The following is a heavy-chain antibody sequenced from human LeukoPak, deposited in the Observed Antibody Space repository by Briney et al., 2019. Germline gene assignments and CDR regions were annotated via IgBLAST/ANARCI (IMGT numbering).Heavy chain of an antibody. CDR1: GYSISSGYY. CDR3: ARGGLDYFDS. D-gene: IGHD6-19*01. J-gene: IGHJ4*02. Sequence: SETLSLTCTVSGYSISSGYYWGWIRQPPGKGLEWIATISHSGSTYYNPSLKSQVTISVDTSKNQLSLKLSSVTAADTAVYYCARGGLDYFDSWGQGTLVTVSS. V-gene: IGHV4-38-2*02. CDR2: ISHSGST.